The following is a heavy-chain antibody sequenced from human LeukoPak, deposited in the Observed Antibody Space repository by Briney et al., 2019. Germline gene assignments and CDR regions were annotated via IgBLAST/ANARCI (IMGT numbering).Heavy chain of an antibody. V-gene: IGHV4-34*01. D-gene: IGHD5-12*01. CDR1: GGSFSGYY. CDR3: ARGSWISIDY. Sequence: SETLSLTCAVYGGSFSGYYWSWIRQPPGKGLEWIGEINHSGSTNYNPSLKSRVTISVDTSKNQFSLKLSSVTAADTAVYCCARGSWISIDYWGQGTLVTVSS. CDR2: INHSGST. J-gene: IGHJ4*02.